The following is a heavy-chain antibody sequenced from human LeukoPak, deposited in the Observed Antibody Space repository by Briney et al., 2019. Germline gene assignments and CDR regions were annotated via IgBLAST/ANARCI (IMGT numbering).Heavy chain of an antibody. J-gene: IGHJ4*02. CDR1: GYTFTSYG. CDR2: ISAYNGNT. V-gene: IGHV1-18*01. D-gene: IGHD3-3*01. CDR3: ARLNRDYDFWSGYYPYFDY. Sequence: GASVKVSCKASGYTFTSYGISWVRQAPGQGLEWMGWISAYNGNTNYAQKLQGRVTMTTDTSTSTAYMKLRSLRSDDTAVYYCARLNRDYDFWSGYYPYFDYWGQGTLVTVSS.